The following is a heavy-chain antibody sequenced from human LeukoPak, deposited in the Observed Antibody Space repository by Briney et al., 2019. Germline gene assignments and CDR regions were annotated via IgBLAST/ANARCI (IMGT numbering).Heavy chain of an antibody. J-gene: IGHJ4*02. CDR2: IIPIFGTA. CDR1: GGTFSSYA. Sequence: ASVTVSCKASGGTFSSYAISWVRRAPGQGLEWVGGIIPIFGTANYAQKFQGGVTITADESTSTAYMELSSLRSEDTAVYYCARERGYCSGGSCYSLDYWGQGTLVTVSS. CDR3: ARERGYCSGGSCYSLDY. V-gene: IGHV1-69*01. D-gene: IGHD2-15*01.